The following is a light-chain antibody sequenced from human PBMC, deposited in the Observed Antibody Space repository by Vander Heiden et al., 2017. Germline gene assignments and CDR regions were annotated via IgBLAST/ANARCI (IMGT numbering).Light chain of an antibody. CDR1: SSDVGGYNY. CDR3: YSHEGSYNYYV. Sequence: HSALTQPRSVSGSPGQWGTISCTGTSSDVGGYNYVSWYQQHPGKAPKLLIYDVSKRPSGVPDRFSGSKSGNTASLTITGLQAEDEADYYCYSHEGSYNYYVFGTGTKVTVL. V-gene: IGLV2-11*01. J-gene: IGLJ1*01. CDR2: DVS.